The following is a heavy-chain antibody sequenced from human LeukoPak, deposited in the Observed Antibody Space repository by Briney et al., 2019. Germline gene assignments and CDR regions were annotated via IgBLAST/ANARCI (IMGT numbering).Heavy chain of an antibody. D-gene: IGHD4-23*01. V-gene: IGHV1-18*01. Sequence: ASVKVSCKASGYTFTSYGISWVRQAPGQGLEWMGWISAYNGNTNYAQKLQGRVTMATDTSTSTAYMELRSLRSDDTAVYYCARQGYGGNPQGAADYWGQGTLVTVSS. J-gene: IGHJ4*02. CDR2: ISAYNGNT. CDR1: GYTFTSYG. CDR3: ARQGYGGNPQGAADY.